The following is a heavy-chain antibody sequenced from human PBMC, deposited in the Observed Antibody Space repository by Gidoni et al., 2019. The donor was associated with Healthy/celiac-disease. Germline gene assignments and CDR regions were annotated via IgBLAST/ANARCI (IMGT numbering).Heavy chain of an antibody. CDR3: AREGIAVAGSFFDY. Sequence: EVQLVESGGGLVKPGGSLRLSRAASGFTFSSYSMNWVRQAPGKGLEWVSSISSSSSYIYYADSVKGRFTISRDNAKNSLYLQMNSLRAEDTAVYYCAREGIAVAGSFFDYWGQGTLVTVSS. CDR2: ISSSSSYI. V-gene: IGHV3-21*01. J-gene: IGHJ4*02. D-gene: IGHD6-19*01. CDR1: GFTFSSYS.